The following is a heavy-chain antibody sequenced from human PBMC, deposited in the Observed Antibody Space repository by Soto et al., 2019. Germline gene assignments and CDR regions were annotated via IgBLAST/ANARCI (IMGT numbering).Heavy chain of an antibody. CDR2: INLNSGGT. CDR3: ARAPDIVVVPAASYYYYGMDV. V-gene: IGHV1-2*04. Sequence: GASVKVSCKASGYTFTGYYMHWVRQAPGQGLEWMGWINLNSGGTNFAQKFQGWVTMTRDTSISTAYIELSRLRFDDTAVYYCARAPDIVVVPAASYYYYGMDVWGQGTTVTVSS. J-gene: IGHJ6*02. CDR1: GYTFTGYY. D-gene: IGHD2-2*01.